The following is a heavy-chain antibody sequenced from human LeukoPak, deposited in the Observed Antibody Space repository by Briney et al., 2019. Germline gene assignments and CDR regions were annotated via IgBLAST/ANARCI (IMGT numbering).Heavy chain of an antibody. CDR2: MNPNSANT. Sequence: ASVKVSCKASGYTFTSYDINWVRQATGQGLEWMGWMNPNSANTGYAQKFQGRVTMTRNTSISTAYIHLSSLRSEDTAVYYCARVVRVGVAYFDYWGQGTLVTVSS. CDR3: ARVVRVGVAYFDY. J-gene: IGHJ4*02. CDR1: GYTFTSYD. D-gene: IGHD1-26*01. V-gene: IGHV1-8*01.